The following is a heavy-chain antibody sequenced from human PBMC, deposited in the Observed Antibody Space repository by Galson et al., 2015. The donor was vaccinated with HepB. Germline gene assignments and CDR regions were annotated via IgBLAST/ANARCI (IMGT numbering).Heavy chain of an antibody. D-gene: IGHD3-3*01. V-gene: IGHV3-23*01. J-gene: IGHJ2*01. CDR1: GFTFSNYA. Sequence: SLRLSCAASGFTFSNYAMSWVRPAPGMGLEWVSAIAQTGGTTYYADSVKGRFTISRDNSKNTLYLQMNSLRTEDTAVFYCAKGFGVQSPSTTNKNWYFDLWGRGALVTVSS. CDR2: IAQTGGTT. CDR3: AKGFGVQSPSTTNKNWYFDL.